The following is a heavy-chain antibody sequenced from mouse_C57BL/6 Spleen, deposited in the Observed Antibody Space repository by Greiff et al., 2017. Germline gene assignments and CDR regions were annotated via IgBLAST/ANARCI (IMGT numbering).Heavy chain of an antibody. CDR1: GYTFTDYY. Sequence: VQLKQSGPELVKPGASVKISCKASGYTFTDYYINWVKQRPGQGLEWIGWIYPGSGNTKYNEKFKGKATVTVATSSRTAYMQLSSLTSEDSAVYFGARPDYSISYLYFDVWGTGATVTVSS. D-gene: IGHD1-1*01. CDR2: IYPGSGNT. CDR3: ARPDYSISYLYFDV. J-gene: IGHJ1*03. V-gene: IGHV1-84*01.